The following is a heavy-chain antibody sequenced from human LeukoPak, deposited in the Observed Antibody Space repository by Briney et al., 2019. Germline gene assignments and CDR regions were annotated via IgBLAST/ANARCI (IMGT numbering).Heavy chain of an antibody. D-gene: IGHD6-13*01. CDR1: GGSISSYY. V-gene: IGHV4-59*01. CDR3: ARAGYSSSWGIDY. CDR2: IYYSGST. Sequence: SETLSLTCTVSGGSISSYYWSWIRQPPGKGLEWIGYIYYSGSTNYNPSLKSRVTISVDTSKNQFSLKLSSVTAADTAVYYCARAGYSSSWGIDYWGQGTLVTVSS. J-gene: IGHJ4*02.